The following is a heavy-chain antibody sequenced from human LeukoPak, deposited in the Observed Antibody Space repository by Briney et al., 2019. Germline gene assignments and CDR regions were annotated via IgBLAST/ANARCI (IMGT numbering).Heavy chain of an antibody. CDR3: ARDLYYYDSSGYDDPYYYYYMDV. CDR2: INWNGGST. CDR1: GFTFDDYG. D-gene: IGHD3-22*01. J-gene: IGHJ6*03. Sequence: GGSLRLSCAASGFTFDDYGMSWVRQAPGEGLEWVSGINWNGGSTGYADSVKGRFTISRDNAKNSLYLQMNSLRAEDTALYYCARDLYYYDSSGYDDPYYYYYMDVWGKGTTVTVSS. V-gene: IGHV3-20*04.